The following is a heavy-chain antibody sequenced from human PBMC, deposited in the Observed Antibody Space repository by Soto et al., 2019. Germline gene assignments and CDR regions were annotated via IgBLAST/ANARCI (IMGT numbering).Heavy chain of an antibody. CDR1: GFTFSDSF. CDR3: AGDQGPNYMAV. J-gene: IGHJ6*03. V-gene: IGHV3-11*01. Sequence: GGSLRLSCAASGFTFSDSFMSWSRQTPGKGLEWLSYISGRDGNIYYADSVRGRFTISRDNAKNSVYLQMNSLRAEDTAVYYCAGDQGPNYMAVWGKGTTVTVSS. CDR2: ISGRDGNI.